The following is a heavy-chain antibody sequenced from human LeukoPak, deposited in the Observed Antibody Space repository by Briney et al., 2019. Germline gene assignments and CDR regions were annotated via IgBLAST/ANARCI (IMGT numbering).Heavy chain of an antibody. CDR3: ARGRGNFDY. D-gene: IGHD3-10*01. Sequence: SETLSLTCAVYGGSFSGYYWSWIRQPPGKGLEWIGEINHSGSTNYNPSLKSRVTISVDTSKNQFSLKLGSVTAADTAVYYCARGRGNFDYWGQGTFVTVSS. CDR2: INHSGST. CDR1: GGSFSGYY. V-gene: IGHV4-34*01. J-gene: IGHJ4*02.